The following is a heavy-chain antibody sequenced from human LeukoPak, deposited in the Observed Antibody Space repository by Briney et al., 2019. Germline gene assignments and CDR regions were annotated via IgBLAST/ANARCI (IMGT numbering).Heavy chain of an antibody. D-gene: IGHD6-13*01. Sequence: SETLSLTCTVSGGSISSGGYYWSWIRQHPGKGLEWIGYIYYSGSTYYNPSLKSRVTISVDTSKNQFSLKLSSVTAADTAVYYCARSLRYSSSWYLAFDYWGQGTLVTVSS. CDR3: ARSLRYSSSWYLAFDY. CDR2: IYYSGST. J-gene: IGHJ4*02. V-gene: IGHV4-31*03. CDR1: GGSISSGGYY.